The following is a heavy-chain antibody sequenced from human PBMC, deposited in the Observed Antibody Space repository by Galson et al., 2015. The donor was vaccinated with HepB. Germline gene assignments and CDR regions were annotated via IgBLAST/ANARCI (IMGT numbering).Heavy chain of an antibody. D-gene: IGHD5-18*01. CDR1: GFTFSSYS. Sequence: SLRLSCAASGFTFSSYSMNWVRQAPGKGLEWVSYISSSSSTIYYADSVKGRFTISRDNAKNSLYLQMNSLRDEDTAVYYCARARGYSYGPADWYFDLWGRGTLVTVSS. CDR3: ARARGYSYGPADWYFDL. V-gene: IGHV3-48*02. CDR2: ISSSSSTI. J-gene: IGHJ2*01.